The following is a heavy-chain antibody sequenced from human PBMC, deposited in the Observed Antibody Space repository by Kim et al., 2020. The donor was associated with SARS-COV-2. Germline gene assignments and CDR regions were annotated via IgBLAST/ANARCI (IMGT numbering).Heavy chain of an antibody. J-gene: IGHJ4*01. CDR3: AKSLELGYYDSGGYYVCTFGF. CDR2: LSGSGDST. D-gene: IGHD3-22*01. Sequence: GGSLRLSCAASGFTFSNYAMNWVRQAPGKGLEWVSGLSGSGDSTYYADSVKGRFTISRDNSKNTLYVQMNSLRAEDTAVYYCAKSLELGYYDSGGYYVCTFGFWAQGTLVTVSS. V-gene: IGHV3-23*01. CDR1: GFTFSNYA.